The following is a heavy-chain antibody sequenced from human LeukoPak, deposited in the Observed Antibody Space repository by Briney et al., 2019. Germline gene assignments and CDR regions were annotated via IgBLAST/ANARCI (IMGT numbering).Heavy chain of an antibody. CDR1: GFSFSSYA. D-gene: IGHD2-2*01. CDR3: ARCPCSSTSCRRRGRYWYFDL. V-gene: IGHV3-30*01. Sequence: GRSLRLSCAASGFSFSSYAMHWVRQAPGKGLEWVAVISYDGSNNYYADSAKGRFTISRDNSKNTLYLQMNSLRADDTALYYCARCPCSSTSCRRRGRYWYFDLWGRGTLVTVSS. J-gene: IGHJ2*01. CDR2: ISYDGSNN.